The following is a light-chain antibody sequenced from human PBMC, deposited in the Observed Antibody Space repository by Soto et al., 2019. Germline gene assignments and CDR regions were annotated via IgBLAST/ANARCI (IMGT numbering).Light chain of an antibody. CDR2: KTS. CDR1: QSISIW. CDR3: QHYIDYSWT. Sequence: DIPMTQSPSTLSASVGDRVTITCRASQSISIWLAWYQQKPGKAPNLLIYKTSSLESGVPSRFSGSGSGTEFTLTISSLQPDDFATYCCQHYIDYSWTFGQGTKVEIK. V-gene: IGKV1-5*03. J-gene: IGKJ1*01.